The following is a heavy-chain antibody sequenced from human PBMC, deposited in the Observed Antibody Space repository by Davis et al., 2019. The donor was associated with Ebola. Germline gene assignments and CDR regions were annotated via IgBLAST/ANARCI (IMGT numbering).Heavy chain of an antibody. D-gene: IGHD4-17*01. Sequence: ASVKVSCKASGYTFTSYGISWVRQAPGQGLEWMGWISGYNGNTNYVENLQGRVTMTTDTSTSTAYMELRSLRSADTAVYYCATKGTYGDFDYWGQGTLVTVSS. J-gene: IGHJ4*02. CDR3: ATKGTYGDFDY. V-gene: IGHV1-18*01. CDR2: ISGYNGNT. CDR1: GYTFTSYG.